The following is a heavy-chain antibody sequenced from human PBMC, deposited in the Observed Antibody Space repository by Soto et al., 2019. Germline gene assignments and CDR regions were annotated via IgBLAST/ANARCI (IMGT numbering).Heavy chain of an antibody. CDR2: IYYSGST. J-gene: IGHJ5*02. Sequence: SETQSLTCTVSGGSISSGGYYWSWIRQHPGKGLEWIGYIYYSGSTYYNPSLKSRVTISVDTSKNKFSLKLSSVTAADTAVYYCARDQSSGSFEDWFDPWGQGTLVTVSS. CDR1: GGSISSGGYY. D-gene: IGHD3-22*01. CDR3: ARDQSSGSFEDWFDP. V-gene: IGHV4-31*03.